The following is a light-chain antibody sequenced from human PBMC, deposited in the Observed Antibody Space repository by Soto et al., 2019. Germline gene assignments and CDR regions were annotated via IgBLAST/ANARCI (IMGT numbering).Light chain of an antibody. J-gene: IGKJ1*01. CDR1: QNIDRW. CDR2: HAS. Sequence: DIQMTKTPSTLPASVGDTVTITCRASQNIDRWVAWYQQKSGKAPKILIYHASSLETGVPSRFSGSGSGTEFTLTISSVQPDDFASYYWQHYNRHGTFCHGT. V-gene: IGKV1-5*01. CDR3: QHYNRHGT.